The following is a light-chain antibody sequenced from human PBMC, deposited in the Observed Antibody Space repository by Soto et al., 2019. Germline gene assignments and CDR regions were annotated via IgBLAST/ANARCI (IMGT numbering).Light chain of an antibody. J-gene: IGKJ4*01. CDR3: QQYGYLVT. V-gene: IGKV3-20*01. CDR1: QSVSSSY. CDR2: GAS. Sequence: IVLTQSPGTLSLSPGERATLSCRASQSVSSSYLAWYQQKPGQAPRLLIYGASSRATGIPDRFSGSGSGTDFTLTISRLEPEDFAMYYCQQYGYLVTFGGGTKV.